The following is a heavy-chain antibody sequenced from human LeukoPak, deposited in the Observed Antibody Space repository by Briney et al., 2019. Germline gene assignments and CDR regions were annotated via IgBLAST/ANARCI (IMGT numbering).Heavy chain of an antibody. V-gene: IGHV4-59*01. J-gene: IGHJ5*02. Sequence: SETLSLTCTVSGGSIISYYWSWIRQPPGKGLEWIGYIYYSGSTNYNPSLKSRVTISVDTSKNQFSLKLSSVTAADTAVYYCAVSSWYNWYDPWGQGTLVTVSS. CDR2: IYYSGST. D-gene: IGHD6-13*01. CDR1: GGSIISYY. CDR3: AVSSWYNWYDP.